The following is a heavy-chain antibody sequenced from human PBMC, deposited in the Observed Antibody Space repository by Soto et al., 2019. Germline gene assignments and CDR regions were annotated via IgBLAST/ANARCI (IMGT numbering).Heavy chain of an antibody. Sequence: SETLSLTCAVSGGSVTNNNYWGWVRQPPGKGLEWIGEIYHTGSTNYNPSLKSRVAISVDKSRNQFSLKLSSVTAADTAVYYCARDYSSSRPPFDYWGQGTLVTVSS. CDR3: ARDYSSSRPPFDY. CDR2: IYHTGST. V-gene: IGHV4-4*02. CDR1: GGSVTNNNY. D-gene: IGHD2-2*01. J-gene: IGHJ4*02.